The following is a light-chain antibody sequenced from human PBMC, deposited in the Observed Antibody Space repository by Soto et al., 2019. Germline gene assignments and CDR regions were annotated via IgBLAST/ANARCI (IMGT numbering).Light chain of an antibody. Sequence: EIVLTQSPGTLSLSPGERATLSCRASQSVSSSYLAWYQQKPGRAPRLLIDGASSRATGIPDRFSGSGSGTDFTLTISRLEPEDLAVYYCQQRHMWPITFGQGTRLEIK. CDR3: QQRHMWPIT. CDR2: GAS. J-gene: IGKJ5*01. V-gene: IGKV3-20*01. CDR1: QSVSSSY.